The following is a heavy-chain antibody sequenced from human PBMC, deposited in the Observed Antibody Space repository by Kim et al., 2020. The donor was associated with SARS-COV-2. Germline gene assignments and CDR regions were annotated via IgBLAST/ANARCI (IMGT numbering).Heavy chain of an antibody. CDR1: GFTFGAYS. D-gene: IGHD6-19*01. CDR3: AREDPNSSWFDH. CDR2: FSGTGDFI. J-gene: IGHJ5*02. Sequence: GGSLRLSCAASGFTFGAYSLNWVRQSPGKGLEWISYFSGTGDFIYYADSVKGRFTISRDSAKNSVHLQMDRLRPEDTAVYYCAREDPNSSWFDHWGQGTLVTVSS. V-gene: IGHV3-21*05.